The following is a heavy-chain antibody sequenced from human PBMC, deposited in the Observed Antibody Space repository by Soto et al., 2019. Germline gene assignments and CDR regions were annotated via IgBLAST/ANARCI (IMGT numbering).Heavy chain of an antibody. CDR3: AKASYCSSTSCYLWPYSSDYYYYYMDV. CDR1: GFTFSSYG. V-gene: IGHV3-30*18. D-gene: IGHD2-2*01. J-gene: IGHJ6*03. CDR2: ITYDGSNK. Sequence: QVQLVESGGGVVQPGRSLRLSCAASGFTFSSYGMHWVRQAPGKGLEWVAVITYDGSNKYYADSVKGRFTISRDNSKNTLYLQMNSLRAEDTAVYYCAKASYCSSTSCYLWPYSSDYYYYYMDVWGKGTTVTVSS.